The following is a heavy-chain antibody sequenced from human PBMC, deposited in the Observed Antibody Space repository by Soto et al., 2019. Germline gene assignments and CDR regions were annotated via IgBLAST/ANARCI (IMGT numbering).Heavy chain of an antibody. CDR3: ARDLSKTRDYYYYYGMDV. J-gene: IGHJ6*02. CDR2: IYHSGST. V-gene: IGHV4-4*02. Sequence: SETLSLTCAVSGGSISSSNWWSWVRQTPGKGLEWIGEIYHSGSTNYNPSLKSRVTISVDKSKNQFSLKLSSVTAADTAVYYCARDLSKTRDYYYYYGMDVWGQGTTVTVSS. CDR1: GGSISSSNW.